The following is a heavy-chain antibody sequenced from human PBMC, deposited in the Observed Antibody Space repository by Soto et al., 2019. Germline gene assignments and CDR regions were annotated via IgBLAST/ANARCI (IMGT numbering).Heavy chain of an antibody. CDR3: ARDLTEWFGEHPYYYYGMDV. J-gene: IGHJ6*02. CDR2: ISYDGSNK. Sequence: RGSLRLSCAASGFTFSSYAMHWVRQAPGKGLEWVAVISYDGSNKYYADSVKGRFTISRDNSKNTLYLQMNSLRAEDTAVYYCARDLTEWFGEHPYYYYGMDVWGQGTTVTVSS. V-gene: IGHV3-30-3*01. D-gene: IGHD3-10*01. CDR1: GFTFSSYA.